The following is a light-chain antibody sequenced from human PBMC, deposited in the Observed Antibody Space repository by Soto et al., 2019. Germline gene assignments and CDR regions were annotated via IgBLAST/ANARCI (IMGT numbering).Light chain of an antibody. CDR3: QQRSNWPST. J-gene: IGKJ4*01. CDR1: QSVSGY. Sequence: DIVLTQSPATLSLSPGNRATLSCRASQSVSGYLAWYQQKPGQAPRLLIYYASNRATGIPARLSGSGSGTAFTLPITSLEPEDFAVYYCQQRSNWPSTFGGGTKVEI. V-gene: IGKV3-11*01. CDR2: YAS.